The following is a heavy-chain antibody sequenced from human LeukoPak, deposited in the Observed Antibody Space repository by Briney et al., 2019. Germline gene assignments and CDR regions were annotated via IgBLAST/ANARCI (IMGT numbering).Heavy chain of an antibody. V-gene: IGHV3-30*02. J-gene: IGHJ4*02. CDR1: GFTFSSYG. CDR3: AKGRGLGYYFDY. CDR2: IRYDGSNK. D-gene: IGHD7-27*01. Sequence: GGSLRFSCAASGFTFSSYGMHWVRQAPGKGLEWVAFIRYDGSNKYYADSVKGRFTISRDNSKNTLYLQMNSLRAEDTAVYYCAKGRGLGYYFDYWGQGTLVTVSS.